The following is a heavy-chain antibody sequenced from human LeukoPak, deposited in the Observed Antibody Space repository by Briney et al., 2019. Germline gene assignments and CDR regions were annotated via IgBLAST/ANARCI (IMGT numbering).Heavy chain of an antibody. J-gene: IGHJ4*02. CDR2: IHYDGTT. Sequence: SETLSLTCTVSGGSIRTTTYYWGWIRQPPGKGLEWIAMIHYDGTTYYNTSLKSRLTISVDASKNQLSLKVTSVGAADTAVYYCARLPIYSSGWQADYWGQGTLVTVSS. D-gene: IGHD6-19*01. CDR3: ARLPIYSSGWQADY. CDR1: GGSIRTTTYY. V-gene: IGHV4-39*01.